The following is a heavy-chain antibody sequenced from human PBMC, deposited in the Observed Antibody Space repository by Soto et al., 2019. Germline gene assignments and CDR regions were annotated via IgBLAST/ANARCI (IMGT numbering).Heavy chain of an antibody. J-gene: IGHJ6*02. V-gene: IGHV6-1*01. CDR1: GDSVSSNSAA. Sequence: PSQTLSLTCAISGDSVSSNSAAWNWIRQSPSRGLEWLGRTYYRSKWYNDYAVSVKSRITINPDTSKNQFSLQLNSVTPEDTAVYYCARLYYYDSSGQPSFLPHYYYYYYGMDVWGQGTTVTVSS. CDR2: TYYRSKWYN. D-gene: IGHD3-22*01. CDR3: ARLYYYDSSGQPSFLPHYYYYYYGMDV.